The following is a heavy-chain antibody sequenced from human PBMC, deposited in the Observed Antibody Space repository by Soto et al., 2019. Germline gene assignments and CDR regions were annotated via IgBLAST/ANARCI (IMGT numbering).Heavy chain of an antibody. CDR1: GFTLSKAW. Sequence: EVQLVESGGGLVKPGGSLRLSCAASGFTLSKAWMNWVRQAPVNGLEWVGRIKSKTDGGTTDYAAPVKVRFFISRDDSTNNLYLQINSLQTEDAGVYYCTTTGRGSGNYPEDYWGQGTLVTVSS. V-gene: IGHV3-15*07. CDR3: TTTGRGSGNYPEDY. J-gene: IGHJ4*02. D-gene: IGHD3-3*01. CDR2: IKSKTDGGTT.